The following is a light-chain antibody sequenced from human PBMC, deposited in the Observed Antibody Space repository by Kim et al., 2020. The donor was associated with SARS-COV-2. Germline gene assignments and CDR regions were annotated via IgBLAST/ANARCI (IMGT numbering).Light chain of an antibody. J-gene: IGLJ2*01. Sequence: SSELTQDPAVSVALGQTVKITCQGDSLRSYYTTWYQQKPRQAPVLVIYGRNNRPSGIPDRFSGPTSGNTASLTISGAQAEDEADFFCQSRDSGGNVVFGGGTKLTVL. CDR3: QSRDSGGNVV. CDR2: GRN. V-gene: IGLV3-19*01. CDR1: SLRSYY.